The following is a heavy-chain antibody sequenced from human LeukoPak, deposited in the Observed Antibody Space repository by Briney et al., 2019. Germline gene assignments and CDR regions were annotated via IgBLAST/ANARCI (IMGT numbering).Heavy chain of an antibody. CDR2: IYYSGST. CDR1: GGSISSSNYY. CDR3: ARSSIAARPSY. D-gene: IGHD6-6*01. J-gene: IGHJ4*02. Sequence: SETLSLTCTVSGGSISSSNYYWGWIRQPPGKGLEWIGGIYYSGSTYYNPSLKSRVTISVDTSKNQFSLKLSSVTAADTAVYYCARSSIAARPSYWGQGTLVTVSS. V-gene: IGHV4-39*07.